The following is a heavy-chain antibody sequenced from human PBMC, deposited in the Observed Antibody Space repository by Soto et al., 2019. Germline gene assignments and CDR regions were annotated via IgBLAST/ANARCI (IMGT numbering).Heavy chain of an antibody. CDR2: IIPIFGTA. J-gene: IGHJ2*01. Sequence: QVQLVQSGAEVKKPGSSVKVSCKASGGTFSSYAISWVRQAPGQGLEWMGGIIPIFGTANYAQKFQGRVTITADKSTSTAYMERSSLRSEDTAVYYCAGWDTAMAYWYFDLWGRGTLVTVSS. V-gene: IGHV1-69*06. CDR1: GGTFSSYA. D-gene: IGHD5-18*01. CDR3: AGWDTAMAYWYFDL.